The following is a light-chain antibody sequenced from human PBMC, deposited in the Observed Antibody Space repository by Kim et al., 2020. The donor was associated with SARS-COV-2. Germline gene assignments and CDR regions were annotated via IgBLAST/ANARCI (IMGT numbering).Light chain of an antibody. Sequence: GKTVTVSCARSRDSIDHNYVQWYQQHPGDDPTTVIYEDDQRPSGVADRFSGSIDSSSNSASLTSSGLRTEDEADYYCQSYNRDNVLFGGGTQLTVL. CDR3: QSYNRDNVL. V-gene: IGLV6-57*03. J-gene: IGLJ2*01. CDR1: RDSIDHNY. CDR2: EDD.